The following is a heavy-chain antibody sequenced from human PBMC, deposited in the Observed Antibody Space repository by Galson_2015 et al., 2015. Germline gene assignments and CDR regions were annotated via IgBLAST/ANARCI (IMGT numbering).Heavy chain of an antibody. CDR1: GDSVSSHSVA. J-gene: IGHJ3*02. CDR2: TYYRSKWSN. Sequence: CAISGDSVSSHSVAWNWIRQSPSRGLEWLGRTYYRSKWSNDFAVSVKSRITINPDTSKNQFSLQLNSVTPEDTAVYYCARTTPHAFDIWGQRTMVTVSS. D-gene: IGHD1-1*01. V-gene: IGHV6-1*01. CDR3: ARTTPHAFDI.